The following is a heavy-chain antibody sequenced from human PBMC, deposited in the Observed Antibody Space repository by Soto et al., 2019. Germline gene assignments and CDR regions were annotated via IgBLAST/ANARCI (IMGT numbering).Heavy chain of an antibody. J-gene: IGHJ4*02. V-gene: IGHV3-23*01. D-gene: IGHD3-3*01. CDR3: AKALSGDFWDFDY. Sequence: GGSLRLSCAACGFTFSTYAMNWVRQAPGKGLEWVSALSDNGGSTYYADSVRGRFTISRDNSMNTLYLQMNSLRAEDTALYYCAKALSGDFWDFDYWGQGTKVTVS. CDR2: LSDNGGST. CDR1: GFTFSTYA.